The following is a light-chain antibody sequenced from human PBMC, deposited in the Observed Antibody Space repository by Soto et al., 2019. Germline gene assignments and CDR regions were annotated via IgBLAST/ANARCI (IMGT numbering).Light chain of an antibody. Sequence: EIVLTQSPGTLSLSPGERATISCRASQIVVSSYLAWYQQKPGQAPRLLIYGASSRATGIPDRFSGSGSGTDFTLTISRLEPEDFAVYYCQQYGSSPWTFGQGTKVDNK. V-gene: IGKV3-20*01. CDR2: GAS. CDR3: QQYGSSPWT. CDR1: QIVVSSY. J-gene: IGKJ1*01.